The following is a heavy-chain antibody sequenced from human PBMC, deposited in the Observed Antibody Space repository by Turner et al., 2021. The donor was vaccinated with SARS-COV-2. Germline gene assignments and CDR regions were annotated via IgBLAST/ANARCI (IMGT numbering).Heavy chain of an antibody. J-gene: IGHJ1*01. CDR2: TYYPGGS. V-gene: IGHV4-39*01. CDR3: VTSVRRSGYFQR. Sequence: QLLVQESGPALVKPSETLSLPCTVSAVSITSNSHYWGWVRQPPGKGLEGIGITYYPGGSYYNPSLRGRVTISVDPSQNQFSLILRSVTAADTAVYYCVTSVRRSGYFQRWGQGSLVSVSS. CDR1: AVSITSNSHY.